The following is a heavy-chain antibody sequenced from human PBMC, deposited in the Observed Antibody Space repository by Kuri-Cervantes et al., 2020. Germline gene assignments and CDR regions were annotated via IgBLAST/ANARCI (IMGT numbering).Heavy chain of an antibody. J-gene: IGHJ5*02. V-gene: IGHV3-15*01. Sequence: GESLKISCAASGFTFSNAWMSWVRQAPGKGLEWVGRIKSKTDGGTTDYAAPVKGRFTISRDNAKNSLYLQMNSLRAEDTAVYYCAVQGGIAAWGQGTLVTVSS. CDR1: GFTFSNAW. D-gene: IGHD6-13*01. CDR2: IKSKTDGGTT. CDR3: AVQGGIAA.